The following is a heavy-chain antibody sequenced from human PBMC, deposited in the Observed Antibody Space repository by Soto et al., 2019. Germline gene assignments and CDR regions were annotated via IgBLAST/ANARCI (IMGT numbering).Heavy chain of an antibody. CDR2: IIPIFGTA. D-gene: IGHD3-16*01. J-gene: IGHJ6*02. CDR3: ASSPGGGGDYYYYGMDV. Sequence: SVKVSCKASGGTFSSYAISWVRQAPGQGLEWMGGIIPIFGTANYAQKFQGRVTITADESTSTAYMELSSLRSEDTAVYYCASSPGGGGDYYYYGMDVWGQGTTVTVSS. V-gene: IGHV1-69*13. CDR1: GGTFSSYA.